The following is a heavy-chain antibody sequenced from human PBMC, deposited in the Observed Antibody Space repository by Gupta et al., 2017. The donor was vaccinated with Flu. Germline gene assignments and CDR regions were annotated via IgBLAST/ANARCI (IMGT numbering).Heavy chain of an antibody. CDR1: GFTFSDSW. D-gene: IGHD3-10*01. CDR3: ARNRGWEQFDD. J-gene: IGHJ5*02. Sequence: EVQLVESGGGLVQPGGSLRLSCAASGFTFSDSWMNWVRQAPGKGLEWVANKNQDGSTKNYVDSLKGRFTVSRDNAKNSLYLQMDSLRAEDTAGYFCARNRGWEQFDDWGQGTLVTVSS. CDR2: KNQDGSTK. V-gene: IGHV3-7*01.